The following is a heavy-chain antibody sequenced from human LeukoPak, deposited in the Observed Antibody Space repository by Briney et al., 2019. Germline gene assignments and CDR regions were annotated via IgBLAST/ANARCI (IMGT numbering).Heavy chain of an antibody. CDR2: IYPGDSDT. Sequence: GESLKISCKGSGYRFTTYWIGWVRQIPGKGLEWMGIIYPGDSDTRYSPSFQGQVTISADNSINTAYLQWSSLKASDTAIYYCARFRTVTTPFDPWGQGTLVTVSS. CDR3: ARFRTVTTPFDP. D-gene: IGHD4-17*01. V-gene: IGHV5-51*01. CDR1: GYRFTTYW. J-gene: IGHJ5*02.